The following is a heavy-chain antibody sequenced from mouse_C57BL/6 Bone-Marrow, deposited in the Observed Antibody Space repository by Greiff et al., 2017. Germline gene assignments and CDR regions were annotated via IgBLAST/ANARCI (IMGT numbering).Heavy chain of an antibody. CDR3: ARDYSSSYWYFDV. J-gene: IGHJ1*03. D-gene: IGHD1-1*01. CDR2: IYPRDGST. V-gene: IGHV1-85*01. Sequence: VQGVESGPELVKPGASVKLSCKASGYTFTSYDINWVKQRPGQGLEWIGWIYPRDGSTKYNEKFKGKATLTVDTSSSTAYMELHSLTSEDSAVYFCARDYSSSYWYFDVWGTGTTVTVSS. CDR1: GYTFTSYD.